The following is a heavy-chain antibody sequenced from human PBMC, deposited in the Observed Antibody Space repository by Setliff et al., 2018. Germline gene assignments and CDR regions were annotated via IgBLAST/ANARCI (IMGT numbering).Heavy chain of an antibody. CDR2: MYYRGST. D-gene: IGHD2-15*01. CDR3: AGSVFDYYFDY. V-gene: IGHV4-59*01. J-gene: IGHJ4*02. Sequence: PSETLSLTCSVSGVSISRYYWGWLRQSPGKGLEWIGYMYYRGSTNYNPSLKSRVTMSVDTSKSQFSLNLTSVTAADTAMYFCAGSVFDYYFDYWGQGALVTVSS. CDR1: GVSISRYY.